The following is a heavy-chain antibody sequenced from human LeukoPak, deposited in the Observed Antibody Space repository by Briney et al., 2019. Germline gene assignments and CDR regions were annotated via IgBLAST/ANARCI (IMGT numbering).Heavy chain of an antibody. CDR1: GYPFTRFA. CDR3: ARNLGEEHNLYYGLDV. CDR2: LSTHNGNT. D-gene: IGHD3-10*01. V-gene: IGHV1-18*01. J-gene: IGHJ6*02. Sequence: PGASVKVSCKASGYPFTRFAINWVRQAPGQGLEWMGWLSTHNGNTKYAETLQGRLTMTTDTSTNTAYMELRGLRSDDTAVYYCARNLGEEHNLYYGLDVWGQGTTVAVSS.